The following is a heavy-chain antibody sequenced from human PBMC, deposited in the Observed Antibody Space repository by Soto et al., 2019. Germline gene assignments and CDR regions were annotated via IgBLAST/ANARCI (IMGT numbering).Heavy chain of an antibody. CDR1: GGSISRGGYY. CDR3: ARGVLH. J-gene: IGHJ4*01. CDR2: ISYSGST. V-gene: IGHV4-31*03. Sequence: QVQLQESGPGLVQPSQTLSLTCTVSGGSISRGGYYWSWSRHHPGTGLEWIGHISYSGSTYYNTSLKSRVTISVDTSRNQFSLIVNSVTAADTAVYYCARGVLHWGQGTLVTVSS.